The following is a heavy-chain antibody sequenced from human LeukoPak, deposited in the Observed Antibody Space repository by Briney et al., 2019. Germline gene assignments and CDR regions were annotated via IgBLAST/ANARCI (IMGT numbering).Heavy chain of an antibody. D-gene: IGHD3-10*01. CDR3: ARDSITMVREKPRNWFDP. J-gene: IGHJ5*02. CDR2: ISYDGSNK. CDR1: GFTFSSYA. Sequence: GGSLRLSCAASGFTFSSYAMHWVRQAPGKGLEWVAVISYDGSNKYYADSVKGRFTISRDNSKNTLYLQMNSLRAEDTAVYYCARDSITMVREKPRNWFDPWGQGTLVTVSS. V-gene: IGHV3-30-3*01.